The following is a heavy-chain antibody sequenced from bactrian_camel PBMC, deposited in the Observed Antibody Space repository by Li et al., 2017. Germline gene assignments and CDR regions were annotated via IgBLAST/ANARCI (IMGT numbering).Heavy chain of an antibody. V-gene: IGHV3-2*01. CDR2: ISSKGSIA. J-gene: IGHJ6*01. Sequence: HVQLVESGGGSVQAGGSLRLSCVFSGDTYTSNYMSWFRQAPGEEREGVARISSKGSIARYADSVKGRFTISQENAKNTVYLQMNSAKPEDTGMYICAADKLYGGTHPLARDFRYWGQGTQVTVS. CDR3: AADKLYGGTHPLARDFRY. CDR1: GDTYTSNY. D-gene: IGHD6*01.